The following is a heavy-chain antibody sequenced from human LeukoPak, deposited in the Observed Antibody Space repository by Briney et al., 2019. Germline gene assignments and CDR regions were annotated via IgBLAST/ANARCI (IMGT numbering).Heavy chain of an antibody. CDR3: AKRGVVTLVILVGFHKEAYYFDS. D-gene: IGHD3-9*01. CDR2: ISGSGGGT. V-gene: IGHV3-23*01. J-gene: IGHJ4*02. Sequence: PGGSLRLSCAVAGITLSNYGISWVRQAPGKGLEWVAGISGSGGGTNYADSVKGRFTISRDNPRNTLYLQMNSLRAEDTAVYFCAKRGVVTLVILVGFHKEAYYFDSWGQGALVTVSS. CDR1: GITLSNYG.